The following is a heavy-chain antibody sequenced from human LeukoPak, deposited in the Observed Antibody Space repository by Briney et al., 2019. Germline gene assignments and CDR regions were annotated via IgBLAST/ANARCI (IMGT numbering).Heavy chain of an antibody. CDR3: ARDQPVYCSSTSCYGYEGYYYYGMDV. V-gene: IGHV3-74*01. D-gene: IGHD2-2*01. CDR2: INSDGSST. CDR1: GFTFSSYW. J-gene: IGHJ6*04. Sequence: GGSLRLSCAASGFTFSSYWMHWVRQAPGKGLVWVSRINSDGSSTSYADSVKGRFTISRDNAKNTLYLQMSSLRAEDTAVYYCARDQPVYCSSTSCYGYEGYYYYGMDVWGKGTTVTVSS.